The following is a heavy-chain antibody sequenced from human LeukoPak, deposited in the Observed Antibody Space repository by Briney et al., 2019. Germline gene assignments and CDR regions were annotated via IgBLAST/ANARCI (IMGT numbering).Heavy chain of an antibody. J-gene: IGHJ4*02. D-gene: IGHD1-26*01. CDR3: AKSEELLLGHFDY. Sequence: PGGSLRLSCEAPGFTFRSYGMHWVRQAPGKGLEWVTSISHDGGSKYSADSVKGRFTISRDNSKNTLSLQMNSLRAEDTAVYYCAKSEELLLGHFDYWGQGTLVTVSS. CDR2: ISHDGGSK. CDR1: GFTFRSYG. V-gene: IGHV3-30*18.